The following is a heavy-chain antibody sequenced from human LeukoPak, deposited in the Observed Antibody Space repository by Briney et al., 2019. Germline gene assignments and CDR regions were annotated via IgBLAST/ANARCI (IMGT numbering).Heavy chain of an antibody. D-gene: IGHD3-22*01. CDR3: AKDLDYDTSGYSYAFDI. CDR2: IKQDGSEK. CDR1: GFTFSSYW. Sequence: GGSLRLSCAASGFTFSSYWMSWVRQAPGKGLEWVANIKQDGSEKYYVDSVKGRFTIPRDNAKNSLYLQMNSLRTEDTAIYYCAKDLDYDTSGYSYAFDIWGQGTMVTVSS. J-gene: IGHJ3*02. V-gene: IGHV3-7*03.